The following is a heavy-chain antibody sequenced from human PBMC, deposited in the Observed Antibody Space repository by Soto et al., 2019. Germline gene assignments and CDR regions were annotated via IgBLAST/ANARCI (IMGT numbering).Heavy chain of an antibody. D-gene: IGHD2-2*02. J-gene: IGHJ6*02. CDR1: GFSLNSYA. Sequence: GGSLRLSCAASGFSLNSYAMHWVRQAPGKGLEWVAVISYDGSNKFYGDSVKGRFTISRDNSKNTVYLQMDSLRTEDTAVYYCESDCSSHTCYRQGGMDVWGQGTTVTVSS. CDR3: ESDCSSHTCYRQGGMDV. CDR2: ISYDGSNK. V-gene: IGHV3-30-3*01.